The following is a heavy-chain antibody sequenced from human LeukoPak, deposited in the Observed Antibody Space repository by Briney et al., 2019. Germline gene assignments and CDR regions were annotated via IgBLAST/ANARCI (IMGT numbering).Heavy chain of an antibody. CDR1: GFTFSGHW. D-gene: IGHD6-19*01. CDR3: RWLVSSFDY. CDR2: TNSGGSVT. J-gene: IGHJ4*02. Sequence: GGSLRLSCAVSGFTFSGHWMFWVRQAPGKGLEWVSSTNSGGSVTGYTDSVKGRFTISRDNAKNSLYLQMNSLRAEDTAVYYCRWLVSSFDYWGQGTLVTVSS. V-gene: IGHV3-74*01.